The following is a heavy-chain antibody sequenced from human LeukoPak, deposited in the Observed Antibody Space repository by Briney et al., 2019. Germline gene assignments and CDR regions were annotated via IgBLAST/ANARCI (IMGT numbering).Heavy chain of an antibody. D-gene: IGHD2-2*01. CDR3: ARQAVPVAKYFQY. V-gene: IGHV5-51*01. J-gene: IGHJ1*01. CDR1: GYSFTSYW. Sequence: GESLKISCKGSGYSFTSYWIGWVRQMPGKGLEWMGIIYPGDSDTRYSPSFQGQVTISADKSISTAYLQWSNLKASDTAMYYCARQAVPVAKYFQYWGQGTLVTVSS. CDR2: IYPGDSDT.